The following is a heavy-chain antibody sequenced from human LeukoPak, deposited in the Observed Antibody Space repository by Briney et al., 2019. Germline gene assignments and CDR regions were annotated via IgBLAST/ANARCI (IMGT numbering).Heavy chain of an antibody. V-gene: IGHV4-59*01. J-gene: IGHJ3*02. CDR1: GGSLSSYF. CDR2: VYYSGST. D-gene: IGHD3-16*01. CDR3: ARVLDLSKRGLDAFDI. Sequence: SSETLSLTCTVSGGSLSSYFWSWIRQPPGKGLEWIGYVYYSGSTNYNPSLKSRVTISGDTSKNQFSLKLSSATAADTAVYYCARVLDLSKRGLDAFDIWGQGTMVTVSS.